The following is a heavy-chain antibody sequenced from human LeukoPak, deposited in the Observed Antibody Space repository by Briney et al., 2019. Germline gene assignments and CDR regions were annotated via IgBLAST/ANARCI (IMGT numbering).Heavy chain of an antibody. CDR2: IYYSGST. CDR1: GGSISSYY. CDR3: ARLRGYSYGYYYYYGMDV. V-gene: IGHV4-59*08. Sequence: PSETLSLTCTVSGGSISSYYWSWIRQPPGKGLEWIGYIYYSGSTNYNTSLKSRVTISVDTSKNQFSLKLSSVTAADTAVYYCARLRGYSYGYYYYYGMDVWGQGTTVTVSS. J-gene: IGHJ6*02. D-gene: IGHD5-18*01.